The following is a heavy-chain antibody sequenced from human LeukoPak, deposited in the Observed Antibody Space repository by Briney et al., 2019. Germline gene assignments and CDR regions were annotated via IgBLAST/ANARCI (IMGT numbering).Heavy chain of an antibody. CDR3: ATYSTASVGFHY. CDR1: GVSITNYY. D-gene: IGHD6-13*01. Sequence: SETLSLTCIVSGVSITNYYWTWIRQPQGEGLEWIGYVFYTGSTNYNPSLESRVTISVDTSKNQVSLKLTSMTAADTAVYYCATYSTASVGFHYWGRGTLVTVSS. CDR2: VFYTGST. V-gene: IGHV4-59*01. J-gene: IGHJ4*02.